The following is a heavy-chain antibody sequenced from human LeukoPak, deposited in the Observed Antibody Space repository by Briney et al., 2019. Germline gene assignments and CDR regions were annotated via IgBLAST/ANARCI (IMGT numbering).Heavy chain of an antibody. CDR1: EFTFSRYD. D-gene: IGHD6-13*01. CDR3: ARHSRGRWYVFDY. Sequence: GGSLRLSCVASEFTFSRYDMNWVRQAPGKGLEWVSGISGSGGNTYYADSVKGRFTISRDNSNNTLYLQMNSLRAEDTAVYYCARHSRGRWYVFDYWGQGTLVTVSS. V-gene: IGHV3-23*01. J-gene: IGHJ4*02. CDR2: ISGSGGNT.